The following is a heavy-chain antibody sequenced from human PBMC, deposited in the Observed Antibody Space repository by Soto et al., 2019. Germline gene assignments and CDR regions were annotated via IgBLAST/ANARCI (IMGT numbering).Heavy chain of an antibody. J-gene: IGHJ4*02. CDR1: GGSISRSSYY. CDR3: ARSNSGYAMVSLDY. Sequence: SETLSLTCTVSGGSISRSSYYWGWIRQPPGKGLEWIGSMYYGGSTYYNPSLKSRVTISVDTSKNQFSLKLSSVTAADTAVYYCARSNSGYAMVSLDYWGQGTLVTVSS. CDR2: MYYGGST. V-gene: IGHV4-39*01. D-gene: IGHD5-12*01.